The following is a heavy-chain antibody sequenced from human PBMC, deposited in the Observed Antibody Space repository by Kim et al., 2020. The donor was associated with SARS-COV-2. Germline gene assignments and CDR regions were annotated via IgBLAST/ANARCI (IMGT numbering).Heavy chain of an antibody. J-gene: IGHJ5*01. CDR2: KEDGSAK. V-gene: IGHV3-7*04. CDR3: VREFDF. Sequence: KEDGSAKYYVDSVKGRFTISRDNAKNLLDLQLNSLRGDDTAVYYSVREFDFWGQGALVTVSS.